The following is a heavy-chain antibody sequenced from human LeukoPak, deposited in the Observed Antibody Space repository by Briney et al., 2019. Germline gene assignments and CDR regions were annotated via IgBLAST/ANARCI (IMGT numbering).Heavy chain of an antibody. CDR1: GFTFSSCA. CDR2: ITGDGTRT. J-gene: IGHJ4*02. CDR3: ASRPRADMGPLNY. D-gene: IGHD1-14*01. Sequence: GGSLRLSCAASGFTFSSCATTWVRQAPGKGLEWVASITGDGTRTYYTDSVKGRFTISRDNSKNTLYLQMNSLRAEETAIYYCASRPRADMGPLNYWGQGTLVTVST. V-gene: IGHV3-23*01.